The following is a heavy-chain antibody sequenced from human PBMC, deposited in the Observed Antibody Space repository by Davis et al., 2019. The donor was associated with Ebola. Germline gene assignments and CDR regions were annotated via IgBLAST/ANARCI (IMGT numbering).Heavy chain of an antibody. J-gene: IGHJ6*02. CDR3: AIIVDPLVWELVDV. CDR2: INADNGDT. Sequence: AASVKVSCKTSGYTFSSYVIHWVRQAPGQGLEWMGWINADNGDTKYSQKLQGRVTIPRDTSASTAYMELRSLRSQDTAVYYCAIIVDPLVWELVDVWGQGTTVIVSS. D-gene: IGHD2-15*01. CDR1: GYTFSSYV. V-gene: IGHV1-3*01.